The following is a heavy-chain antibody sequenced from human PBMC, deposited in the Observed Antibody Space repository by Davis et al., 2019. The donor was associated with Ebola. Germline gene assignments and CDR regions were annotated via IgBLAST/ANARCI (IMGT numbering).Heavy chain of an antibody. J-gene: IGHJ2*01. CDR3: ARGGYGDYVSDWYFDL. V-gene: IGHV5-51*01. D-gene: IGHD4-17*01. CDR2: IYPGDSET. Sequence: GESLKISCQGSGYSFPDFWVAWVRQLPGKGLEWMAIIYPGDSETIYSPSFQGQVTISADKSISTAYLQWSSLKASDTAMYYCARGGYGDYVSDWYFDLWGRGTLVTVSS. CDR1: GYSFPDFW.